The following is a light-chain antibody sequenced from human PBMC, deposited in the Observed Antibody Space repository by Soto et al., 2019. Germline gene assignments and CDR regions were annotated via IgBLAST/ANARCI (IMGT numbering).Light chain of an antibody. J-gene: IGLJ1*01. CDR1: SSNIGSNA. V-gene: IGLV1-36*01. Sequence: QSVLPQPPSVSGAPSQRFTISCSGSSSNIGSNAVNWYQQFPGKAPKLLIYYDDLLASGVSARFSGSKSGTSASLAISGLQSEDEADYYCAAWDDSTKSHVFGTGTKVPS. CDR3: AAWDDSTKSHV. CDR2: YDD.